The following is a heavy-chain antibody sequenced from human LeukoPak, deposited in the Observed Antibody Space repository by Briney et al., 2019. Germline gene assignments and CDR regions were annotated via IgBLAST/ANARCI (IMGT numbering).Heavy chain of an antibody. CDR2: IIPIFGTA. J-gene: IGHJ3*02. Sequence: SVKVSCKASGGTFSSYAISWVRQAPGQGLEWMGGIIPIFGTANYAQKFQGRVTITRNTSISTAYMELSSLRSEDTAVYYCARDIASYAFDIWGQGTMVTVSS. D-gene: IGHD6-13*01. CDR1: GGTFSSYA. V-gene: IGHV1-69*05. CDR3: ARDIASYAFDI.